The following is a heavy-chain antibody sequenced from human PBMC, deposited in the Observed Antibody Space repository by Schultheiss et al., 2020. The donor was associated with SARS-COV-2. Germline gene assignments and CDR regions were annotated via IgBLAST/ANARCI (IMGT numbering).Heavy chain of an antibody. CDR1: GFTFSGSA. CDR3: ARDRSGRYASGSLPGY. V-gene: IGHV3-73*01. D-gene: IGHD3-10*01. Sequence: GGSLRLSCAASGFTFSGSAMHWVRQASGKGLEWVGRIRSKANSYATAYAASVKGRFTISRDDSKNTAYLQMNSLKTEDTAVYYCARDRSGRYASGSLPGYWGQGTLVTVSS. CDR2: IRSKANSYAT. J-gene: IGHJ4*02.